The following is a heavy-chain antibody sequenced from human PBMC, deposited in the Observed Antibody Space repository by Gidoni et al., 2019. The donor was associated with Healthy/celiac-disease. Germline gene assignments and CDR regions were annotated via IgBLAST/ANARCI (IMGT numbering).Heavy chain of an antibody. CDR2: MSSSSSYI. CDR3: ARAASRKKDYYESSGYYSWYFDL. CDR1: VFTFSSYR. D-gene: IGHD3-22*01. V-gene: IGHV3-21*01. Sequence: EVQLVDSGGVLVKPGGSLRLSCPASVFTFSSYRLNWVRQAPGKGLEWVSAMSSSSSYIYYADSVKGRFTISRDNAKNSLYLQMNSLRAEDTAVYYCARAASRKKDYYESSGYYSWYFDLWGRGTLVTVSS. J-gene: IGHJ2*01.